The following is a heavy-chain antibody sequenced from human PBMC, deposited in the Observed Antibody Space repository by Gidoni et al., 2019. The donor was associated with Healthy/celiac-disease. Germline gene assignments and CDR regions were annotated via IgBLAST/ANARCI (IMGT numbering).Heavy chain of an antibody. V-gene: IGHV4-39*01. CDR3: ARQGPYSGSPRGYYFDY. Sequence: HLQLQESGPGLVKPSETLSLPCPFSGGSLSSSTHYWGWIRQPPGKGLEWIGSLYYSGSTYYNPSLKSRVTISVDTSKNQFSLKLSSVTAADTAVYYCARQGPYSGSPRGYYFDYWGQGTLVTVSS. J-gene: IGHJ4*02. D-gene: IGHD1-26*01. CDR1: GGSLSSSTHY. CDR2: LYYSGST.